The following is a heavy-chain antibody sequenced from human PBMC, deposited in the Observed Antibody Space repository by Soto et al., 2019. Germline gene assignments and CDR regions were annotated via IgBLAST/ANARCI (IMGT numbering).Heavy chain of an antibody. D-gene: IGHD3-10*01. Sequence: EVQLVESGGGLVQPGGSLRLSCTASGFTFSSYSINWVRQAPGKGLEWISYISSSSSTIYNADSVKGRFTISRDNAKNSLYLQMNSLRDEDTAMYYCARNYRYGLDYWGQGTLVTVSS. CDR1: GFTFSSYS. V-gene: IGHV3-48*02. J-gene: IGHJ4*02. CDR2: ISSSSSTI. CDR3: ARNYRYGLDY.